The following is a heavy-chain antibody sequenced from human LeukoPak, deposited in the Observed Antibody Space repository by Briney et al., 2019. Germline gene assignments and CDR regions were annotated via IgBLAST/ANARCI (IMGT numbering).Heavy chain of an antibody. J-gene: IGHJ4*02. V-gene: IGHV3-74*01. D-gene: IGHD2-2*02. CDR1: GFTFSSHW. CDR3: AKDLCSTTCYTAY. Sequence: PGGSLRLSCAASGFTFSSHWMHWVRQAPGKGLVWVSRINTDGSSRNYADSVKGRFTISRDNAKSTLYLQMNSLKAEDTAVYYCAKDLCSTTCYTAYWGQGTLVTVSS. CDR2: INTDGSSR.